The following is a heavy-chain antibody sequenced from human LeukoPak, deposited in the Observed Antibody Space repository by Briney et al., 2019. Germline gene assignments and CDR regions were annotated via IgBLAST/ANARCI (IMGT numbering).Heavy chain of an antibody. CDR3: ARIYGDGYPLDS. V-gene: IGHV3-53*01. D-gene: IGHD4/OR15-4a*01. CDR1: GFPVSSNY. Sequence: GGSLRLSCAASGFPVSSNYMSWVRQAPGKGLEWVSVLHRSDSTYYTDSVKGRFTISRDNSKDTLYLQMTSLRAEDTAVYYCARIYGDGYPLDSWGQGTLVTVSS. J-gene: IGHJ4*02. CDR2: LHRSDST.